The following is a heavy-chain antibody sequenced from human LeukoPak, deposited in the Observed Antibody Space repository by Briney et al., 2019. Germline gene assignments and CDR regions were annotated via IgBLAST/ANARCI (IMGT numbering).Heavy chain of an antibody. CDR3: ARYRCSSTSCFVDY. D-gene: IGHD2-2*01. CDR1: GFTFSNYA. J-gene: IGHJ4*02. Sequence: QTGGSLRLSCAASGFTFSNYAMYWVRQAPGKGLEYVSGISSNGGSTYYARSVKGRFTISRDNSKNTLYLQLGSLRGEDMAVYYCARYRCSSTSCFVDYWGQGTLVTVSS. CDR2: ISSNGGST. V-gene: IGHV3-64*01.